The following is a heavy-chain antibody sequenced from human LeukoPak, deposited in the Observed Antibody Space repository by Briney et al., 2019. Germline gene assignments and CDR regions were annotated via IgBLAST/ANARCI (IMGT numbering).Heavy chain of an antibody. CDR2: IVVGSGNT. J-gene: IGHJ4*02. V-gene: IGHV1-58*02. D-gene: IGHD5-18*01. CDR3: AAERGGTAMVEPGFDY. CDR1: GFTFTSSD. Sequence: SVKVSCKASGFTFTSSDMQWVRQARDPRLKWIGEIVVGSGNTNYAQKFQERVTITRDMSTSTAYMELSSLRSEDTAVYYCAAERGGTAMVEPGFDYWGQGTLVTVSS.